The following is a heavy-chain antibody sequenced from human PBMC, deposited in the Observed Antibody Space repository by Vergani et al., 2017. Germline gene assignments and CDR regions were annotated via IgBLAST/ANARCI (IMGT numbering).Heavy chain of an antibody. CDR2: IVVGSGNT. CDR1: GFTFTSSA. CDR3: AADRGSYYGAHDAFDI. D-gene: IGHD1-26*01. V-gene: IGHV1-58*01. J-gene: IGHJ3*02. Sequence: QMQLVQSGPEVKKPGTSVKVSCKASGFTFTSSAVQWVRQARGQRLEWIGWIVVGSGNTNYAQEFQERVTITRDMSTSTAYMELSSLRSEDTAVYYCAADRGSYYGAHDAFDIWGQGTMVTVSS.